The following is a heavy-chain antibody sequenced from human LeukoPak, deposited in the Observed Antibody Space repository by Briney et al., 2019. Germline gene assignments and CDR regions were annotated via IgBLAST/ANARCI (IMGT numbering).Heavy chain of an antibody. J-gene: IGHJ3*02. CDR3: ARSYYDNSDHPGAFDI. V-gene: IGHV4-59*01. D-gene: IGHD3-22*01. Sequence: SETLSLTCTVSGGSISSYYWSWIRQPPGKGLEWIGYIYYSGSTNYNPSLKSRVTISVDTSKNQFSLKLSSVTAADTAVYYCARSYYDNSDHPGAFDIWGQGTMVTVSS. CDR2: IYYSGST. CDR1: GGSISSYY.